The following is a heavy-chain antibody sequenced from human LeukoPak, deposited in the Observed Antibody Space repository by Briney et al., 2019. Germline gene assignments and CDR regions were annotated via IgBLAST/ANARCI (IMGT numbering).Heavy chain of an antibody. CDR1: GFTFSSYS. CDR3: ARVYPDVDFWSGYYLLDY. J-gene: IGHJ4*02. D-gene: IGHD3-3*01. V-gene: IGHV3-21*01. CDR2: ISSSSNYI. Sequence: GGSLRLSCAASGFTFSSYSMNWVRQAPGKGLEWVSYISSSSNYINYADSVKGRFTISRDNAKNSLYLQMNSLRAEDTAVYYCARVYPDVDFWSGYYLLDYWGQGTLVTVSS.